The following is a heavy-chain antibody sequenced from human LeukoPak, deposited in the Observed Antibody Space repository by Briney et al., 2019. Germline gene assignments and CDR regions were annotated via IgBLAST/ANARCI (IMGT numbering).Heavy chain of an antibody. CDR3: ARGYSGSYHNWFDP. V-gene: IGHV3-74*01. CDR1: GFTFSSYW. Sequence: GGSLRLSCAASGFTFSSYWMHRVRQAPGKGLVWVSRINSDGSTTSYADSVKGRFTISRDNAKNTVFLQMNSLRAEDTAVYYCARGYSGSYHNWFDPWGQGTLVTVSS. CDR2: INSDGSTT. J-gene: IGHJ5*02. D-gene: IGHD1-26*01.